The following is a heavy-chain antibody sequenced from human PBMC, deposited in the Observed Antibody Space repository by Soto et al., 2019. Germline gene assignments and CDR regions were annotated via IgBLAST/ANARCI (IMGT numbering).Heavy chain of an antibody. Sequence: SLRLSCAASGFTFDDYAMHWVRQAPGKGLEWVSGISWNSGTIGYADSVKGRFTISRDNAKNSLYLQMNSLRAEDTALYYCAKDLQYVDYVPLRFYGMDVWGQGTTVTVP. CDR3: AKDLQYVDYVPLRFYGMDV. CDR2: ISWNSGTI. V-gene: IGHV3-9*01. J-gene: IGHJ6*02. CDR1: GFTFDDYA. D-gene: IGHD4-17*01.